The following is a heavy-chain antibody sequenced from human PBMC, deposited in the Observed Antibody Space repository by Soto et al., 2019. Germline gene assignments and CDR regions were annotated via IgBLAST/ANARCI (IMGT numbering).Heavy chain of an antibody. J-gene: IGHJ4*02. Sequence: SVKVSCKASGYTFTTYGTSWVRQAPGQGLEWMGWISAYNGNTNYAQKFQGRVTMTTDTSTNTAYMELRSLRSDDTAVYYCARVYYDSSGSNDYWGQGTLVTVSS. CDR2: ISAYNGNT. CDR1: GYTFTTYG. CDR3: ARVYYDSSGSNDY. D-gene: IGHD3-22*01. V-gene: IGHV1-18*04.